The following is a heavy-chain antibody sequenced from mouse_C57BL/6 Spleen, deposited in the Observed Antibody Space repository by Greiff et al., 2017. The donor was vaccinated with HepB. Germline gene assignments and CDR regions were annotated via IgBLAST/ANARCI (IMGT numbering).Heavy chain of an antibody. CDR3: ARGNYDYDDYYAMDY. D-gene: IGHD2-4*01. V-gene: IGHV5-4*03. CDR1: GFTFSSYA. Sequence: EVMLVESGGGLVKPGGSLKLSCAASGFTFSSYAMSWVRQTPEKRLEWVATISDGGSYTYYPDNVKGRFTISRDNAKNNLYLQMSHLKSEDTAMYYCARGNYDYDDYYAMDYWGQGTSVTVSS. J-gene: IGHJ4*01. CDR2: ISDGGSYT.